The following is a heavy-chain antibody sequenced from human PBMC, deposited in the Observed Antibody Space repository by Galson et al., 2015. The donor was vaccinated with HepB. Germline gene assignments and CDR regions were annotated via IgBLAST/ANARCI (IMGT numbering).Heavy chain of an antibody. V-gene: IGHV3-23*01. J-gene: IGHJ4*02. CDR3: AKEFWATGHSYFFFDY. CDR1: GFAFSNYA. CDR2: ISGSGPGT. D-gene: IGHD5-12*01. Sequence: SLRLSCAVSGFAFSNYAMGWVRQAPGKGLEWVSTISGSGPGTYYADFVKGRFTISRDNSKNTLYLQMNSLRAEDTAIYYCAKEFWATGHSYFFFDYWGQGTLVTVSS.